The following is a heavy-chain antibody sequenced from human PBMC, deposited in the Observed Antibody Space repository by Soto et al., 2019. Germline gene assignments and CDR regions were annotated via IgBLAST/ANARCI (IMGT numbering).Heavy chain of an antibody. D-gene: IGHD2-15*01. CDR1: GYSFTSYW. J-gene: IGHJ6*03. CDR2: IYPGDSDT. Sequence: PGESLKISCKGSGYSFTSYWIGWVRQMPGKGLEWMGIIYPGDSDTRYSPSFQGQVTISADKSISTAYLQWSSLKASDTAMYYCARMAYCSGGSCYSGVYYYYYMDVWGKGTTVTVSS. CDR3: ARMAYCSGGSCYSGVYYYYYMDV. V-gene: IGHV5-51*01.